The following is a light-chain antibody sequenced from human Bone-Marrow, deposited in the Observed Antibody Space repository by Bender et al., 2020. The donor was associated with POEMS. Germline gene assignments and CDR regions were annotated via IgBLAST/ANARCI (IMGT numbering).Light chain of an antibody. V-gene: IGLV3-21*03. CDR2: DDI. CDR1: NIGSKG. Sequence: SYVLTQPPSVSVAPGKTARITCGSNNIGSKGVHWYQQKSGQAPVLVVYDDIDRPSGIPERFSGSHSGNMATLIISGVEAGDEADYYCQVWDSATDHRGIFGGGTKLTVL. J-gene: IGLJ2*01. CDR3: QVWDSATDHRGI.